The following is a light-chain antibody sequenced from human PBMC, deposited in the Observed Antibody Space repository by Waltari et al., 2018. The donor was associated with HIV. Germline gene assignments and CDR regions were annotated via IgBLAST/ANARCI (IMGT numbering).Light chain of an antibody. CDR2: KVS. Sequence: DVVVTQSRLSLPVTRGPPAYISCRSSQSLVSSDGNTYLIWFQQRPGQSPRRLIYKVSNRDSGVPDRFSGSGSGTDFTLKISRVEAEDVGVYYCMQDTDWPWTFGQGTKVEIK. CDR3: MQDTDWPWT. V-gene: IGKV2-30*01. CDR1: QSLVSSDGNTY. J-gene: IGKJ1*01.